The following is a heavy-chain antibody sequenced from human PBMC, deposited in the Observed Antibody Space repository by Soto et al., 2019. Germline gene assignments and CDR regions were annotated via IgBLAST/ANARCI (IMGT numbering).Heavy chain of an antibody. J-gene: IGHJ4*02. V-gene: IGHV4-61*01. CDR3: AREGSYGYS. D-gene: IGHD5-18*01. Sequence: QVQLQESGPGLVKPSETLSLTCTVSGGSVSSGSYYWSWIRQPPGKGLEWIGYIYYSGSTNYNPSLKSRVTISVDTSKNQFSLKLISVTAADTAVYYCAREGSYGYSWGQGTLVTVSS. CDR1: GGSVSSGSYY. CDR2: IYYSGST.